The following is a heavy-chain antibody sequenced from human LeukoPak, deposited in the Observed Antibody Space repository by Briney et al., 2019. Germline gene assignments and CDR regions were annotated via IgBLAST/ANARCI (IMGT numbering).Heavy chain of an antibody. CDR1: GYTFTGYY. J-gene: IGHJ6*03. V-gene: IGHV1-18*04. CDR3: ARPDTGYYYMDV. D-gene: IGHD3-9*01. CDR2: ISAYNGNT. Sequence: GASVKVSCKASGYTFTGYYMHWVRQAPGQGLEWMGWISAYNGNTNYAQKLQGRVTMTTDTSTSTAYMELRSLRSDDTAVYYCARPDTGYYYMDVWGKGTTVTVSS.